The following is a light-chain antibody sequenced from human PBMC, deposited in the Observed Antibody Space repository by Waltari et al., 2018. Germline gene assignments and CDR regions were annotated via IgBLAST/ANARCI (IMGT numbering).Light chain of an antibody. V-gene: IGKV1-5*03. CDR1: HSISTW. CDR2: EAS. CDR3: QQFNTYPIP. J-gene: IGKJ3*01. Sequence: DIQMTQSPSTLSASVADRVTITCRASHSISTWLAWYQQKPGNAPKPLIYEASSLENGVPSRFSGSGSGTEFTLTISSLQPDDFATYYCQQFNTYPIPFGRGTKVDIK.